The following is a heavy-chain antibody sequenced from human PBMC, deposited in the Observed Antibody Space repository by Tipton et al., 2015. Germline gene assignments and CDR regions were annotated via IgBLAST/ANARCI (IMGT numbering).Heavy chain of an antibody. CDR2: ISSTPTYV. V-gene: IGHV3-21*01. CDR1: GFSVRSNY. CDR3: ARAWFTRGPYYFDY. D-gene: IGHD3-10*01. Sequence: SLRLSCAASGFSVRSNYMTWVRQAPGKGLEWVSSISSTPTYVYYTDSVQGRFTISRDDAENSLYLQMNSLRAEDTAIYYCARAWFTRGPYYFDYWGQGTLVTVSS. J-gene: IGHJ4*02.